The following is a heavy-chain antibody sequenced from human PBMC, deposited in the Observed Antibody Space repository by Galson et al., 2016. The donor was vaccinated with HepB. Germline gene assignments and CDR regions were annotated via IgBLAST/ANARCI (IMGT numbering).Heavy chain of an antibody. Sequence: SLRLSCAASGFGFSSYSMNWVRQAPGKGLEWVSSISGTSSYMYYADSVKGRFTISRDNAKNSLYLQMNSLRAEDTAVYYCARGTSHDPREDFFDYWGQGTLVTVSS. D-gene: IGHD3-10*01. V-gene: IGHV3-21*01. CDR1: GFGFSSYS. J-gene: IGHJ4*02. CDR2: ISGTSSYM. CDR3: ARGTSHDPREDFFDY.